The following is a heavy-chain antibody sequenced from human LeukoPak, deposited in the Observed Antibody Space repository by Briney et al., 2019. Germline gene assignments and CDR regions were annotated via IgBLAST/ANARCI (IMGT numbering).Heavy chain of an antibody. D-gene: IGHD3-9*01. J-gene: IGHJ4*02. V-gene: IGHV1-2*02. CDR2: INPKSGGT. Sequence: GASVKVSCKASGYTFSGYYMHWVRQAPGQGLEWMGWINPKSGGTNEAQEFHDRVTMTRDTSIRTAYMEVSRLRSDDTAVYYCARSPDILTGENFDYWGQGTLVTVSS. CDR1: GYTFSGYY. CDR3: ARSPDILTGENFDY.